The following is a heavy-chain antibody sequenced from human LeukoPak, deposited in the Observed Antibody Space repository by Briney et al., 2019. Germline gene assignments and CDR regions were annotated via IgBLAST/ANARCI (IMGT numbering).Heavy chain of an antibody. D-gene: IGHD3-3*02. CDR2: IYYSGST. CDR3: ARGRLASGAYYYHIDV. J-gene: IGHJ6*03. V-gene: IGHV4-59*12. Sequence: SETLSLTCTVSGGSISSYYWSWSRQPPGKGLEWIGYIYYSGSTNYNPSLKSRVTISVDTSKNQFSLKLSSVTAADTAVYYCARGRLASGAYYYHIDVWGKGTTVTVSS. CDR1: GGSISSYY.